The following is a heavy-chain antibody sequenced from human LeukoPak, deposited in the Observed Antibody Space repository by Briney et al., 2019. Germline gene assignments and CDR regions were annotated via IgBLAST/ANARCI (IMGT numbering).Heavy chain of an antibody. CDR2: INPNSGGT. J-gene: IGHJ6*02. Sequence: ASVKVSCKASGYTFTSYYMHWVRQAPGQGLEWMGRINPNSGGTNYAQKFQGRVTMTRDTSISTAYMELSRLRSDDTAVYYCASGPIRGARDPAYYYYGMDVWGQGTTVTVSS. CDR1: GYTFTSYY. D-gene: IGHD1-26*01. V-gene: IGHV1-2*06. CDR3: ASGPIRGARDPAYYYYGMDV.